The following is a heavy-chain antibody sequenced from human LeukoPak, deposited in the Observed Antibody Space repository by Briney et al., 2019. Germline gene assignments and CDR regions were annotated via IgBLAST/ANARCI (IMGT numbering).Heavy chain of an antibody. CDR2: ISGSGDST. CDR3: ASGGVRKTYFDD. CDR1: GFTFSSYW. V-gene: IGHV3-23*01. J-gene: IGHJ4*02. Sequence: PGGSLRLSCAASGFTFSSYWMHWVRQAPGKGLEWVSAISGSGDSTYYADSVKGRFTISRDNSKKTLYLQMDSLRDEDTAVYYCASGGVRKTYFDDWGQGTLVTVSS. D-gene: IGHD3-16*01.